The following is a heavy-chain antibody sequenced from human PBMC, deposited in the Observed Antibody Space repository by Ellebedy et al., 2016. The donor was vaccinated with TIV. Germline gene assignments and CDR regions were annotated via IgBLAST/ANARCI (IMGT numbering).Heavy chain of an antibody. J-gene: IGHJ4*02. D-gene: IGHD5-18*01. CDR1: GGSFSGYY. Sequence: MPSETLSLTCAVYGGSFSGYYWSWIRQPPGKGLEWIGEINHSGSTNYNPSLKSRVTISVDTSKNQFSLKLSSVTAADTAVYYCARGNTAMVRAVHYWGQGTLVTVSS. CDR3: ARGNTAMVRAVHY. V-gene: IGHV4-34*01. CDR2: INHSGST.